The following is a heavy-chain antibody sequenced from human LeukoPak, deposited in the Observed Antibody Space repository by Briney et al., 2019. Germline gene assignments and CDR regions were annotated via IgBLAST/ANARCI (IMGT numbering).Heavy chain of an antibody. CDR1: GFTVSSNY. CDR2: IYSGDST. CDR3: ARLTHYYYYMDV. J-gene: IGHJ6*03. Sequence: PGGSLRLSCAASGFTVSSNYMSWVRQAPGKGLEWVSVIYSGDSTYYADSVKGRFTISGDNSKNTLYLQMNSLRAEDTAVYYCARLTHYYYYMDVWGKGTTVTVSS. V-gene: IGHV3-53*01.